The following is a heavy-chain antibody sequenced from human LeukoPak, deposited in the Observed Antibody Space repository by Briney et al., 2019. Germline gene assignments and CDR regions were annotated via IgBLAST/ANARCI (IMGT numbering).Heavy chain of an antibody. V-gene: IGHV1-2*02. CDR1: GYTFTDYY. CDR3: ALLFSSTWYRFDS. Sequence: ASVKVSCKASGYTFTDYYMHWVRQAPRQGLEWMGWVNPNSGDTNYVHKFQGRVTMTSGTSISTAYMDLSRVRSDDTAVYYCALLFSSTWYRFDSWGQGTLVTVSS. J-gene: IGHJ4*02. CDR2: VNPNSGDT. D-gene: IGHD6-13*01.